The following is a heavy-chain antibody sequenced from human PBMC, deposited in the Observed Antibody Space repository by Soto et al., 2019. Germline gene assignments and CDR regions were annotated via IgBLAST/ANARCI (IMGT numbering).Heavy chain of an antibody. CDR3: ARLGGFYQSLDS. CDR1: GGSISTYY. D-gene: IGHD3-22*01. CDR2: IYYTGTT. J-gene: IGHJ5*01. Sequence: SVTLSLTCTVSGGSISTYYWSWIRQPPGKGLEWIGYIYYTGTTTYNPSFKSRLTISVDSSKNQFSLNLTSVSATDTAVYYCARLGGFYQSLDSWGQGTLVTV. V-gene: IGHV4-59*08.